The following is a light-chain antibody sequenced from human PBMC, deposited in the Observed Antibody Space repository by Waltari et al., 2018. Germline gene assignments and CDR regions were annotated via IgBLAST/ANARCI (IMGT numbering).Light chain of an antibody. J-gene: IGKJ3*01. Sequence: DLVMTQSPDSLAVSLGERATIDCTSSQSLLSSSKNKHYLAWYQQKPGPPPNLLIFWASIRNSGVLDRFSSSGSGTEFTLTISSLQAEAVEVYYCQQYYGAPPTFGPGTKVKIK. V-gene: IGKV4-1*01. CDR2: WAS. CDR3: QQYYGAPPT. CDR1: QSLLSSSKNKHY.